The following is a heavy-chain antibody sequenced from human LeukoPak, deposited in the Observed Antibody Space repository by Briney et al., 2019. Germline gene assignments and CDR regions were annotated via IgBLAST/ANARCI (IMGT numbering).Heavy chain of an antibody. D-gene: IGHD2-15*01. CDR1: GFTFSDYY. Sequence: KPGESLRLSCAASGFTFSDYYMSWIRQAPGKGLEWVSYISSSSSYTNYADSVKGRFTISRDNAKNTLYLQMDSLRAEDTAVYYCAREVCSGGSCYVGYWGQGTLVTVSS. CDR3: AREVCSGGSCYVGY. J-gene: IGHJ4*02. CDR2: ISSSSSYT. V-gene: IGHV3-11*06.